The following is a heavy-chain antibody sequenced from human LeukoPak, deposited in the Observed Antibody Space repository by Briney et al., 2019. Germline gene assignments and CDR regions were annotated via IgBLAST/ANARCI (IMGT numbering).Heavy chain of an antibody. CDR2: MNPNSGNT. CDR1: GYSFRIFD. Sequence: ASVKVSCKASGYSFRIFDINWVRQATGQGLEWMGWMNPNSGNTAYTQKFQGRVTMTRDTSINTAYMELSRLRSDDTAVYYCARDKQLDWAHYYYYYMDVWGKGTTVTVSS. V-gene: IGHV1-8*01. J-gene: IGHJ6*03. CDR3: ARDKQLDWAHYYYYYMDV. D-gene: IGHD1-1*01.